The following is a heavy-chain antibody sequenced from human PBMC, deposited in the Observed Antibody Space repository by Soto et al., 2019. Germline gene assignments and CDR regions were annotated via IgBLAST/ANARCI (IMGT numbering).Heavy chain of an antibody. Sequence: QVQLVQSGAEVKKPGASVKVSCKASGYTFTSYAMHWVRQAPGQRLEWMGWINAGNGNTKYSQKFQGRVTITRDTSEGTALMELSSLRSEDTAVYYCARRSSWYVFDYWGQGTVVTVSS. V-gene: IGHV1-3*01. CDR2: INAGNGNT. CDR3: ARRSSWYVFDY. CDR1: GYTFTSYA. J-gene: IGHJ4*02. D-gene: IGHD6-13*01.